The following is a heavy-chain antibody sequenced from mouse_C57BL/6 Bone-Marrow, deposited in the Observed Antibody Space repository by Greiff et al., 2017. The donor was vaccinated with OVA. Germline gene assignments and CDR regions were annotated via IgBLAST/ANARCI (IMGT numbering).Heavy chain of an antibody. CDR3: DKQRGEFAY. J-gene: IGHJ3*01. CDR2: ICGGGST. Sequence: VQLQQSGPGLVAPSQSLSITCTVSGFSLTSYGVDWVRQPPGKGLEWLGVICGGGSTNYNSALMSRLSISKDNSKSQVFLKRNSLETDDTAMYYCDKQRGEFAYWGQGTLVTVSA. CDR1: GFSLTSYG. V-gene: IGHV2-9*01.